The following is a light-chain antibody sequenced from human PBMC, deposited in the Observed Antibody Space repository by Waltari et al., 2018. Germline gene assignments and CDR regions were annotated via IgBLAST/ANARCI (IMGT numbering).Light chain of an antibody. CDR2: DVT. Sequence: QSALTQPPSASGSPGQSVPISCTGTIDDVGGYNYVPWYQQHPGKAPKLMIYDVTKRPSGVPDRFSGSKSGNTASLTVSGLQAEDEADYYCSSYAGSNTWVFGGGTKLTVL. CDR1: IDDVGGYNY. V-gene: IGLV2-8*01. CDR3: SSYAGSNTWV. J-gene: IGLJ3*02.